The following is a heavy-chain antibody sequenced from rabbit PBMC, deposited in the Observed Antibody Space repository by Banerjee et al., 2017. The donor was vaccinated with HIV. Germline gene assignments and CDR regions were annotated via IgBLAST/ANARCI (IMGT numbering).Heavy chain of an antibody. V-gene: IGHV1S45*01. D-gene: IGHD1-1*01. CDR1: GFSFSNKAV. Sequence: QEQLVESGGGLVRPEGSLKLSCTASGFSFSNKAVMCWVRQAPGKGLQWIACINAVTGKAVYATWAKGRFPFSKTSSTTVTLQMTSLTAADTATYFCVRDQAHMLDLWGPGTLVTVS. CDR2: INAVTGKA. CDR3: VRDQAHMLDL. J-gene: IGHJ4*01.